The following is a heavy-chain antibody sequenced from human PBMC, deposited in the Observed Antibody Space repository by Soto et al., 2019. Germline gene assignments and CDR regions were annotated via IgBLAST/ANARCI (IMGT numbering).Heavy chain of an antibody. J-gene: IGHJ4*02. CDR2: ISPYNGNT. CDR1: GYTFTSYG. V-gene: IGHV1-18*01. D-gene: IGHD2-8*01. CDR3: ARDGCTNGVCYLSY. Sequence: ASVKVSCKASGYTFTSYGISWVRQAPGQGLEWMGWISPYNGNTNFAQKVQGRVTMTTDTSTSTAYMELRSLRSDDTAVYYCARDGCTNGVCYLSYWGQGTRVTSPQ.